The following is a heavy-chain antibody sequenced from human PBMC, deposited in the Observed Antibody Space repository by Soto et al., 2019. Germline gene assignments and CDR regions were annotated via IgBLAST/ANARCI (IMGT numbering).Heavy chain of an antibody. CDR2: INPNSGGT. Sequence: QVQLVQSGAEMKKPGASVKVSCKASGYTFTNYYIHWVRQAPGQGLEWMGWINPNSGGTNYAQKFQDWVTMTRDTSISKAYMELSRLRSDDTAIYYCARPSGYYPYYFDDWGQGSLVTVSS. CDR3: ARPSGYYPYYFDD. D-gene: IGHD3-22*01. CDR1: GYTFTNYY. J-gene: IGHJ4*02. V-gene: IGHV1-2*04.